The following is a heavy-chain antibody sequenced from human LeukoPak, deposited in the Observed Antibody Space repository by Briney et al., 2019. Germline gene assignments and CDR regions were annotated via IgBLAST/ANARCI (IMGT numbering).Heavy chain of an antibody. CDR2: IYYSGST. Sequence: PSETLSLTCSVSGGSVSSGDYYWSWIRQPPGKGLEWIGYIYYSGSTNYNPSLKSRVTISVDTSKNQFSLKLSSVTAADTAVYYCARGDYYDSSGFSSGDAFDIWGQGTMVTVSS. J-gene: IGHJ3*02. CDR3: ARGDYYDSSGFSSGDAFDI. D-gene: IGHD3-22*01. CDR1: GGSVSSGDYY. V-gene: IGHV4-61*08.